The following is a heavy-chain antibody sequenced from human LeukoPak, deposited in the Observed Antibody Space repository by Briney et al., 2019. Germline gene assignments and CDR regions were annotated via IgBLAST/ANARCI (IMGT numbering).Heavy chain of an antibody. CDR1: GGSISSYY. J-gene: IGHJ6*04. CDR3: ARGYYDFWSGYYPDV. CDR2: IYTSGST. D-gene: IGHD3-3*01. V-gene: IGHV4-4*07. Sequence: PSETLSLTCTVSGGSISSYYWSWIRQPAGKGLEWIGRIYTSGSTNYNPSLKSQVTMSVDTSKNQFSLKLSSVTDADTAVYYCARGYYDFWSGYYPDVWGKGTTVTVSS.